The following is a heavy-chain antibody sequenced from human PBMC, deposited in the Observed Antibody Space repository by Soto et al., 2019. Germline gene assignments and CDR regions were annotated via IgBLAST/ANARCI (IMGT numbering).Heavy chain of an antibody. CDR1: GSTFDDYS. J-gene: IGHJ5*02. V-gene: IGHV1-18*01. CDR3: ARASDCSGGTCTTWFHP. CDR2: ISTSIGHT. D-gene: IGHD2-15*01. Sequence: ASVTVSCQASGSTFDDYSITWVRQVPGQGLEWVGWISTSIGHTNYAQGFQGRVTMTTDSATTTAYMELRNLGSDDTALYYCARASDCSGGTCTTWFHPWGQGTLVTVSS.